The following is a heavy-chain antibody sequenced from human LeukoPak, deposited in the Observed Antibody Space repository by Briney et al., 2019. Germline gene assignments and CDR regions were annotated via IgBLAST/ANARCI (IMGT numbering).Heavy chain of an antibody. J-gene: IGHJ3*02. CDR3: ARDWSAPTDYDAFDT. Sequence: GGSLRLSCAASGFTFSTYWMTCVRQAPGKGLEWVANINQDGSGKNYVDSVKGRFTISRDNAKNSLFLQMNGLRAEDTAVYYCARDWSAPTDYDAFDTWGQGTMVTVSS. D-gene: IGHD3-16*01. V-gene: IGHV3-7*03. CDR1: GFTFSTYW. CDR2: INQDGSGK.